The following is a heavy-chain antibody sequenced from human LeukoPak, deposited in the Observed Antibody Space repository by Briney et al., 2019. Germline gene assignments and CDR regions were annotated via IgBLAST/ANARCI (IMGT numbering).Heavy chain of an antibody. V-gene: IGHV3-30*02. CDR2: IRYDGSNK. J-gene: IGHJ3*02. CDR3: APLGYDAFDI. D-gene: IGHD7-27*01. Sequence: PGGSLRLSCAASGFTFSSYGMHWVRQAPGKGLEWVAFIRYDGSNKYYADSVKGRFTISRDNSKNTLYLQMNSLRAEDTAVYYCAPLGYDAFDIWGQGTMVTVSS. CDR1: GFTFSSYG.